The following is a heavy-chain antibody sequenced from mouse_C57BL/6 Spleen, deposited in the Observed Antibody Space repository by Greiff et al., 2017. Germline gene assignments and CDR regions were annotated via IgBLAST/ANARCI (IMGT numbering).Heavy chain of an antibody. D-gene: IGHD4-1*01. CDR1: GFTFSDYG. Sequence: EVKLMESGGGLVKPGGSLKLSCAASGFTFSDYGMHWVRQAPEKGLECVAYISSGSSTIYYADTVKGRFTISRDNAKNTLFLQMTSLRSEDTAMYYCAFDWAWFAYGGQGTLVTVSA. J-gene: IGHJ3*01. CDR2: ISSGSSTI. V-gene: IGHV5-17*01. CDR3: AFDWAWFAY.